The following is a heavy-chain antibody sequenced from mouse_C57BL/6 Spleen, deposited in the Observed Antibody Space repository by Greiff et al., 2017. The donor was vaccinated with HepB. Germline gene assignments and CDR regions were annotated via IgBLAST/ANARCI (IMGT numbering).Heavy chain of an antibody. Sequence: EVKLVESGGGLVKPGGSLKLSCAASGFTFSSYTMSWVRQTPEKRLEWVATISGGGGNTYYPDSVKGRFTISRDNAKNTLYLQMSSLRSEDTALYYCARQSLRYFDVWGTGTTVTVSS. D-gene: IGHD6-2*01. CDR3: ARQSLRYFDV. CDR1: GFTFSSYT. J-gene: IGHJ1*03. V-gene: IGHV5-9*01. CDR2: ISGGGGNT.